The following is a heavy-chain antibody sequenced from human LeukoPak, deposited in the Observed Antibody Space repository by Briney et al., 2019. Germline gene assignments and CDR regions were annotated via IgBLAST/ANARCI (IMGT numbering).Heavy chain of an antibody. CDR3: ARGGKYYYDSSGYYYGHGY. Sequence: GGSLRLSCAASGFTVSSNYMSWVRQAPGKGLEWVSVIYSGGSTYYADSVKGRFTISRDNSKNTLYLQMNSLRAEDTAVYYCARGGKYYYDSSGYYYGHGYWGQGTLVTVSS. V-gene: IGHV3-66*01. D-gene: IGHD3-22*01. CDR1: GFTVSSNY. CDR2: IYSGGST. J-gene: IGHJ4*02.